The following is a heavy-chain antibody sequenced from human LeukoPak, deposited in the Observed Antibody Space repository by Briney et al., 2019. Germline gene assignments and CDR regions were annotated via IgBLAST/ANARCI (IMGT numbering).Heavy chain of an antibody. D-gene: IGHD6-13*01. Sequence: GGSLRLSCEASGFTFSRYGMHWVRQAPGKGLEWVAVVSYDGSVKFYAGSVKGRFTISRDNSKNTLLLQMNSLRAEDTALYYCAKAETPYSSKSLDFWGQGTLVVVSS. V-gene: IGHV3-30*18. CDR2: VSYDGSVK. CDR1: GFTFSRYG. J-gene: IGHJ4*02. CDR3: AKAETPYSSKSLDF.